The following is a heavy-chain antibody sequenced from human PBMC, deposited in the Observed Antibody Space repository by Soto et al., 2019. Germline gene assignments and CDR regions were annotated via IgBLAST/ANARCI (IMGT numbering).Heavy chain of an antibody. CDR2: IYYTGTT. D-gene: IGHD1-26*01. CDR3: ARQKWEQPKWFDP. J-gene: IGHJ5*02. Sequence: QLQLQESGPGLVKSSETLSLTCSLSGGAISDARFYWGWIRQSPGRGLEWIGSIYYTGTTFFNPSLQSRVTISVDTSENQFSLKLYSVTAADTALYFCARQKWEQPKWFDPWGQGTLVIVSP. CDR1: GGAISDARFY. V-gene: IGHV4-39*01.